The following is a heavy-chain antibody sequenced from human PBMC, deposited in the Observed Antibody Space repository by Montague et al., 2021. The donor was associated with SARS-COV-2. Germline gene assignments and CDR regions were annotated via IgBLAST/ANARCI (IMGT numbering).Heavy chain of an antibody. CDR1: GDSVSSNIAT. Sequence: CAISGDSVSSNIATWNWIRQSPSRGLEWLGRTYYRSKWTNDYAESVKSRITIDPDTSKHQFSLHLNSVTPEDTGVYYCARIPVGTQYYFDFWGQGTLVTVSS. CDR2: TYYRSKWTN. V-gene: IGHV6-1*01. J-gene: IGHJ4*02. CDR3: ARIPVGTQYYFDF. D-gene: IGHD2-2*01.